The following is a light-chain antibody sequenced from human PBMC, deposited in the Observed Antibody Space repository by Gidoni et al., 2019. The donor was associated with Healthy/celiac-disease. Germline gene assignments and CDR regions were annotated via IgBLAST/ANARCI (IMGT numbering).Light chain of an antibody. Sequence: QSVLTQPPSVSGAPGQRVTISCTGSSANIGAGYVVHWYQQLPGTAPKLLIYGNSNRPSGVPDRFSGSKSGTSASLAITGLQAEDEADYYGQSYDSSLSGSKVFGGGTKLTVL. CDR2: GNS. CDR3: QSYDSSLSGSKV. CDR1: SANIGAGYV. V-gene: IGLV1-40*01. J-gene: IGLJ2*01.